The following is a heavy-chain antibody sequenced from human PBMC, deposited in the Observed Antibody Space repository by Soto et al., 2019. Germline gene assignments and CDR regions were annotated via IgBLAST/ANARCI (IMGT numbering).Heavy chain of an antibody. J-gene: IGHJ4*02. D-gene: IGHD1-1*01. CDR2: INHSGIT. CDR1: GGSFSGYF. Sequence: SETLSLSCTVSGGSFSGYFWTWIRQPPGKGLEWLAEINHSGITNYNPSVESRVSMSVDTSKNQFSLRLYSVTAADTAVYYCVRGPYNYNSRYFDYWGQGTLVTVSS. CDR3: VRGPYNYNSRYFDY. V-gene: IGHV4-34*01.